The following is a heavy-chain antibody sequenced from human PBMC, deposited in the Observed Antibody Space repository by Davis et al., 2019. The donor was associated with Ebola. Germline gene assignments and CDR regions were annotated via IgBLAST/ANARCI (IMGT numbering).Heavy chain of an antibody. CDR3: TTDRLIVVVPAAIVDYYYYYGMDV. CDR1: GFTFSSYA. V-gene: IGHV3-23*01. Sequence: GGSLRLSCAASGFTFSSYAMSWVRQAPGKGLEWVSAISGSGGSTYYADSVKGRFTISRDNSKNTLYLQMNSLRAEDTAVYYCTTDRLIVVVPAAIVDYYYYYGMDVWGQGTTVTVSS. D-gene: IGHD2-2*02. J-gene: IGHJ6*02. CDR2: ISGSGGST.